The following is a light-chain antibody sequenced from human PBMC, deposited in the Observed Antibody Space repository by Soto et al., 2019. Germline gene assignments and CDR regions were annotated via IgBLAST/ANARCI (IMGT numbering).Light chain of an antibody. V-gene: IGLV2-14*01. CDR2: EVR. CDR3: SSYTSISTLV. J-gene: IGLJ1*01. CDR1: SSDVGSYNY. Sequence: QSVLTQPASVSGSPGQSITISCTGTSSDVGSYNYVSWYQQHPGKAPKLMIYEVRNRPSGVSDRFSGSKSGKTASLTISGLQAEDEADYYCSSYTSISTLVFGVGTKLTVL.